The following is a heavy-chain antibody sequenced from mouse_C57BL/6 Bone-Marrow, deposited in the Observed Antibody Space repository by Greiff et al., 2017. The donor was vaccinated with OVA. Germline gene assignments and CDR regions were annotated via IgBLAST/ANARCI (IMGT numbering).Heavy chain of an antibody. CDR2: ISDGGSST. V-gene: IGHV5-4*01. CDR3: AREGGTVLAYYFGY. D-gene: IGHD1-1*01. J-gene: IGHJ2*01. Sequence: EVKLVESGGGLVKPGGSLKLSCAASGFTFSSYAMSWVRQTPEKRLEWVATISDGGSSTYYPDNVKGRFTISRDNAKNNLYLQMSHLKSEDTAMYYCAREGGTVLAYYFGYWGPGTTLTASS. CDR1: GFTFSSYA.